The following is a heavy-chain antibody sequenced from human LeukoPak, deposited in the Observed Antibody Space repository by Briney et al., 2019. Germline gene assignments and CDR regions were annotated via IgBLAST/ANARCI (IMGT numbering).Heavy chain of an antibody. Sequence: GGSLRLSCAASGFTFSTYWMHWVRQAPGKGLVWVSVIYSGGSTYYADSVKGRFTISRDNSKNTLYLQMNSLRAEDTAVYYCARYGRYYGMDVWGQGTTVTVSS. D-gene: IGHD2-8*01. CDR1: GFTFSTYW. J-gene: IGHJ6*02. V-gene: IGHV3-66*01. CDR2: IYSGGST. CDR3: ARYGRYYGMDV.